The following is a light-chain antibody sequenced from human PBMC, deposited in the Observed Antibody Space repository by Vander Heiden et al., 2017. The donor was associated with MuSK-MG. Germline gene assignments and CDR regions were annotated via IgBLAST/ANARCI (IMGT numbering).Light chain of an antibody. Sequence: QSVLTQPLSVSAAPGQKVTISCSGSSSNIGNTYVAWYQQIPGSPPRLLIFDNSNRPSGIPDRFSGSKSGTSATLGITGLQTGDEADYYCGAWDSSLSAVVFGGGTRLTVL. CDR1: SSNIGNTY. CDR2: DNS. J-gene: IGLJ7*01. CDR3: GAWDSSLSAVV. V-gene: IGLV1-51*01.